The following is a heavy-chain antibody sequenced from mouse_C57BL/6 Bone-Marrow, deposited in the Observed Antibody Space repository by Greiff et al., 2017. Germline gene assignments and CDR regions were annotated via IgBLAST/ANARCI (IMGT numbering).Heavy chain of an antibody. J-gene: IGHJ4*01. CDR3: TTWDGAMDY. Sequence: VQLQHSGAELVRPGASVKLSCTASGFNIKDDYMHWVKQRPEQGLEWIGWIDPENGDTEYASKFQGKATITADTSSNTAYLQLSSLTSEDTAVYYCTTWDGAMDYWGQGTSVTVSS. CDR2: IDPENGDT. D-gene: IGHD4-1*01. CDR1: GFNIKDDY. V-gene: IGHV14-4*01.